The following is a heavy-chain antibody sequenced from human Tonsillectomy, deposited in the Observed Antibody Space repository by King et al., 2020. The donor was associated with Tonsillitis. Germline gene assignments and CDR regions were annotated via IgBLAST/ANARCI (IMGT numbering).Heavy chain of an antibody. CDR2: IRADGTNK. Sequence: VQLVESGGGVVQPGGSLRLSCAPSGFTLNDYGMSWIRQAPGKGLEWVAYIRADGTNKYYADSVTGRFTISKENSRNKLYLQMNSLRTEDTAVYYCAKRHHASSGYYSVFDSWGPGTLVTVSS. J-gene: IGHJ4*02. CDR1: GFTLNDYG. V-gene: IGHV3-30*02. D-gene: IGHD3-22*01. CDR3: AKRHHASSGYYSVFDS.